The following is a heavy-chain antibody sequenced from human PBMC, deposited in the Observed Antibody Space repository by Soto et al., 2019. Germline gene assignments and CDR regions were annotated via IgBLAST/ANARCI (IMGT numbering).Heavy chain of an antibody. V-gene: IGHV3-53*04. J-gene: IGHJ6*03. CDR2: IYSGGST. D-gene: IGHD2-15*01. CDR3: ARVVATDPYYYYYYMDV. Sequence: PGGSLRLSCAASGFTVSSNYMSWVRQAPGKGLEWVSVIYSGGSTYYADSVKGRFTISRHNSKNTLYLQMNSLRAEDTAVYYCARVVATDPYYYYYYMDVWGKGTTVTVSS. CDR1: GFTVSSNY.